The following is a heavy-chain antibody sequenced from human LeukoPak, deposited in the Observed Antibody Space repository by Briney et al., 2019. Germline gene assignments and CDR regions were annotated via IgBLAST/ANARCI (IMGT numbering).Heavy chain of an antibody. CDR3: ARNGGSGWSDY. V-gene: IGHV4-59*08. J-gene: IGHJ4*02. CDR1: GGSISNYY. Sequence: SETLSLTCTVSGGSISNYYWSWIRQPQGKGLEWIGDIHYSGSTNDNPSLKSRVTISIDTSKNQFSLNLNSVTAADTAVYYCARNGGSGWSDYWGQGILVAVSS. CDR2: IHYSGST. D-gene: IGHD6-19*01.